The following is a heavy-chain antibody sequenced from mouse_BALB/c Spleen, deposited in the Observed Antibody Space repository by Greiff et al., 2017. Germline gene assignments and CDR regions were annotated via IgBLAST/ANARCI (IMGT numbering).Heavy chain of an antibody. J-gene: IGHJ4*01. CDR2: IYPSDSYT. Sequence: QVQLQQPGAELVRPGASVKLSCKASGYTFTSYWINWVKQRPGQGLEWIGNIYPSDSYTNYNQKFKDKATLTVDKSSSTAYMQLSSPTSEDSAVYYCTRRRDGNLWAMDYWGQGTSVTVSS. CDR3: TRRRDGNLWAMDY. CDR1: GYTFTSYW. V-gene: IGHV1-69*02. D-gene: IGHD2-1*01.